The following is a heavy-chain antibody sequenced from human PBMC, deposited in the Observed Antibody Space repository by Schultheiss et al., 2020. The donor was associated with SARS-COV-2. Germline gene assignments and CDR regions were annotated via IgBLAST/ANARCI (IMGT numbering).Heavy chain of an antibody. J-gene: IGHJ4*02. CDR2: ISSSSSYI. V-gene: IGHV3-21*04. D-gene: IGHD6-13*01. Sequence: GGSLRLSCAASGFTFDDYAMHWVRQAPGKGLEWVSSISSSSSYIYYADSVKGRFTISRDNAKNSLYLQMNSLRAEDTAVYYCAKDGASSSWHAYYFDYWGQGTLVTVSS. CDR1: GFTFDDYA. CDR3: AKDGASSSWHAYYFDY.